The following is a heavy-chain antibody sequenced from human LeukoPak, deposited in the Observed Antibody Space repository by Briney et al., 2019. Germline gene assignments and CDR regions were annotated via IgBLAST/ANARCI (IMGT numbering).Heavy chain of an antibody. CDR3: VKNGWLDY. CDR1: GFTFSSQN. J-gene: IGHJ4*02. V-gene: IGHV3-21*06. Sequence: GGSLRLSCAASGFTFSSQNMNWARQAPGKGLEWVAYISTSGDSTKYADSVEGRFTVSRDNAENSLYLLMNSLRVEDTAVYYCVKNGWLDYWGQGILVTVSS. CDR2: ISTSGDST. D-gene: IGHD6-19*01.